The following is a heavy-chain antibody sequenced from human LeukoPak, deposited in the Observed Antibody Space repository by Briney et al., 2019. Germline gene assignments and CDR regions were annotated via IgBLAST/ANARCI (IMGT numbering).Heavy chain of an antibody. V-gene: IGHV3-43D*03. D-gene: IGHD3-10*01. CDR2: ISWDGGGS. CDR1: GFTFGDYA. J-gene: IGHJ4*02. Sequence: QPGGSLRLSCAASGFTFGDYAMHWVRHAPGKGLELDSLISWDGGGSYYADTVKGRFTISRDNSKNSLSLQMNSLRAEDTALYYCAKDMAAYYYASGNIDYWGQGTLVTVSS. CDR3: AKDMAAYYYASGNIDY.